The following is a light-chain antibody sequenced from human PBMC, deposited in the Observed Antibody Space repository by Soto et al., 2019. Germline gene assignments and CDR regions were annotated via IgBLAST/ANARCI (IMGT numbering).Light chain of an antibody. CDR3: SSYTSSTVL. Sequence: QSVLTQPASVSGSPGQSITISCTGHSSDVGGYNYVSWYQQHPGKAPKLMIYDVTSRPSGVSNRFSGSESGNTASLTISGLQAEDEADYYCSSYTSSTVLFGGGTKVTVL. CDR1: SSDVGGYNY. CDR2: DVT. V-gene: IGLV2-14*01. J-gene: IGLJ2*01.